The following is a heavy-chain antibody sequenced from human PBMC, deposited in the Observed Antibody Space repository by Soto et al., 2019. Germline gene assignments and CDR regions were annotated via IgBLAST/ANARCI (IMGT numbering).Heavy chain of an antibody. D-gene: IGHD3-3*01. CDR1: GFTLSSYA. J-gene: IGHJ4*02. V-gene: IGHV3-30-3*01. CDR3: AREVDYTSAFGISSSFDY. Sequence: GGSLRLSCAASGFTLSSYAIHWVRQAPGKGLEWVTVISKGGSNLYFADSVKGRFTISRDNSKNTLYLQMNSLRSEDTAVYYCAREVDYTSAFGISSSFDYWGQGTLVTVSS. CDR2: ISKGGSNL.